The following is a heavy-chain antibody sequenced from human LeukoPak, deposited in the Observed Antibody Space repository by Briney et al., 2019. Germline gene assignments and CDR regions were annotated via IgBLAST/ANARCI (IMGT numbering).Heavy chain of an antibody. V-gene: IGHV4-61*02. Sequence: SETLSLTCTVSGGSISSGSYYWSWIRQPAGKGLEWIGRIYTSGSTNYNPSLKSRITISVDTSKNQFSLKLSSVTAADTAVYYCARDSKRGYSYGFSFDYWGQGTLVTVSS. CDR2: IYTSGST. CDR1: GGSISSGSYY. CDR3: ARDSKRGYSYGFSFDY. D-gene: IGHD5-18*01. J-gene: IGHJ4*02.